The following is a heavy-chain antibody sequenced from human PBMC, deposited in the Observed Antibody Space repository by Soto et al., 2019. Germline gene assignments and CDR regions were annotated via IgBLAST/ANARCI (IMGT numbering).Heavy chain of an antibody. D-gene: IGHD3-10*01. V-gene: IGHV3-23*01. CDR3: AKRNYPEPTLKTFDS. CDR2: VSGSGDRT. CDR1: GFTFSSYA. J-gene: IGHJ5*01. Sequence: PGGSLRLSCAASGFTFSSYAMSWVRQAPGKGLEWVSSVSGSGDRTLYADSVKGRFTISRDNSKNTLYMKMNTLKAEDTAVYYCAKRNYPEPTLKTFDSWGQGTLVTVSS.